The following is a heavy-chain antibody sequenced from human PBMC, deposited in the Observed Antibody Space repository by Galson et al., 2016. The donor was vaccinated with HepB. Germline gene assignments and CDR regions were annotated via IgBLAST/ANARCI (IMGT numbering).Heavy chain of an antibody. CDR3: ANDQDNSGVFYFDH. D-gene: IGHD5-12*01. V-gene: IGHV3-23*01. CDR2: ISGSGAGT. CDR1: GFTFRNHA. Sequence: SLKLSCAASGFTFRNHAMSWVRQAPGKGLEWVAGISGSGAGTFYTDSFKGRFTISSDNSENTQYLQMNSLRADDTAVYYCANDQDNSGVFYFDHWGRGTLVIVSS. J-gene: IGHJ4*02.